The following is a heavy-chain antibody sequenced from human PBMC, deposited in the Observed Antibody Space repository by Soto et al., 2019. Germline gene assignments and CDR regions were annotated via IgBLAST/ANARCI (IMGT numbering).Heavy chain of an antibody. CDR2: INPNSGGT. CDR3: ARDSYDFWSGYFAPEQPNYYMDV. CDR1: GYTFTHYY. J-gene: IGHJ6*03. Sequence: ASVPVSCKASGYTFTHYYMHWVRQAPAQGLKWMEWINPNSGGTNYAQKFQSWVTMTRDTSISTAYMELSRLRSDDTAVYYCARDSYDFWSGYFAPEQPNYYMDVWGKGTTVTVS. D-gene: IGHD3-3*01. V-gene: IGHV1-2*04.